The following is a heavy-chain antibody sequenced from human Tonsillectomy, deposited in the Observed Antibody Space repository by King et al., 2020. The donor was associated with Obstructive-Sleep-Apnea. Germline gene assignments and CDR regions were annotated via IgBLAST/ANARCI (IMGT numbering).Heavy chain of an antibody. V-gene: IGHV4-39*01. CDR2: FSSGESP. CDR3: ARRRGGSGSGWNNLFDS. D-gene: IGHD6-19*01. CDR1: GASVSSTNSY. J-gene: IGHJ4*02. Sequence: PLQESGPGLVKPSETLSLTCTVSSVSGASVSSTNSYWGWIRQAPGKGLQWIGSFSSGESPSYNPSLRSRVTISFGSSRTQFSLNLTSVSAADTATYYCARRRGGSGSGWNNLFDSWGQGTLVTVSS.